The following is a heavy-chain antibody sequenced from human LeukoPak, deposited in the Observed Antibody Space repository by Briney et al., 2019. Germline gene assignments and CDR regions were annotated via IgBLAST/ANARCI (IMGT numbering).Heavy chain of an antibody. CDR1: GGTFSSYA. V-gene: IGHV1-69*13. Sequence: GASVKVSCKASGGTFSSYAISWVRQAPGQGLEWMGGIIPIFGTANYAQKFQGRVTITADESTSTAYMELSSLRSEDTAVYYCARVPLGTSTYGDYSSNYFDYWGQGTLVTVSS. CDR2: IIPIFGTA. D-gene: IGHD4-17*01. J-gene: IGHJ4*02. CDR3: ARVPLGTSTYGDYSSNYFDY.